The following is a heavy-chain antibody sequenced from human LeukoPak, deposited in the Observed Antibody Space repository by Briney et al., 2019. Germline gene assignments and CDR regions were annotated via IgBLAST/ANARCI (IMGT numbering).Heavy chain of an antibody. Sequence: GGSLRLSCAASGFTFSSYGMHWVRQAPGKGLEWVAFIRYDGSNKYYADSVKGRFTISRDNSKNTLYLQMNSLRAEDTAVYYCAKDRRERRYYYDSSGYSLDYWGQGTLVTVSS. CDR2: IRYDGSNK. V-gene: IGHV3-30*02. D-gene: IGHD3-22*01. J-gene: IGHJ4*02. CDR1: GFTFSSYG. CDR3: AKDRRERRYYYDSSGYSLDY.